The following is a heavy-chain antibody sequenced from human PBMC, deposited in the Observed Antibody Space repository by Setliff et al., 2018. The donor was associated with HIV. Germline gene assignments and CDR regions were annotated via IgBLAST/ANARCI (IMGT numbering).Heavy chain of an antibody. J-gene: IGHJ6*02. CDR1: GGTFSSYA. V-gene: IGHV1-69*13. CDR3: ARGVSSVSCRNTSCYYYYGMGV. CDR2: IIPIFGTA. Sequence: SVKVSCKASGGTFSSYAISWVRQAPGQGLAWMGGIIPIFGTANYAQKFQGRVTITADASTSTAYMVLSSLTSEDTAVYYCARGVSSVSCRNTSCYYYYGMGVWGQGTTVTVSS. D-gene: IGHD2-2*01.